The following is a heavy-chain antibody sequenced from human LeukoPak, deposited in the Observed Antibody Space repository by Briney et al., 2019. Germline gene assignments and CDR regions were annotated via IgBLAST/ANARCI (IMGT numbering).Heavy chain of an antibody. V-gene: IGHV3-11*01. CDR3: TRAGQSDY. J-gene: IGHJ4*02. CDR1: GFTFSDYY. CDR2: ISGGSRTI. Sequence: GGSLRLSCAASGFTFSDYYMNWIRQAPGKGLEWVSSISGGSRTINYADSVKGRFTTSRDNAKNSLFLQVNSLRAEDTAVYYCTRAGQSDYWGQGTLVTVSS.